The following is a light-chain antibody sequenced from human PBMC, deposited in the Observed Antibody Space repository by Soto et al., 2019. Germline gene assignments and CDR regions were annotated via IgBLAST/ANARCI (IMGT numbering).Light chain of an antibody. Sequence: QSVLTQPASVSGSPGQSITISCTGTSSDVGAYDFVSWYQHYPGKAPKLVTFDVTHRPPGISDRFSGSKSTNTASLTISGIQAEDEAFYYCSSYTTRSTLVFGGGTQVTVL. CDR1: SSDVGAYDF. V-gene: IGLV2-14*01. CDR3: SSYTTRSTLV. J-gene: IGLJ1*01. CDR2: DVT.